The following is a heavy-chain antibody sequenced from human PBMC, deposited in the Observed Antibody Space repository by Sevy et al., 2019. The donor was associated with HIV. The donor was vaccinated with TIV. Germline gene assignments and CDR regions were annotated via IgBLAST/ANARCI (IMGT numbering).Heavy chain of an antibody. D-gene: IGHD6-13*01. V-gene: IGHV3-49*04. CDR2: LKSDVYGGTV. CDR1: GFTFGDYC. Sequence: GESLKISCTASGFTFGDYCMSWVRQAPGKGLEWVAFLKSDVYGGTVDHAASVRGRFVISRDDSKTIAYLQMNGLKTAETGVYYCTRWKAAQSIFDYWGQGALVTVSS. CDR3: TRWKAAQSIFDY. J-gene: IGHJ4*02.